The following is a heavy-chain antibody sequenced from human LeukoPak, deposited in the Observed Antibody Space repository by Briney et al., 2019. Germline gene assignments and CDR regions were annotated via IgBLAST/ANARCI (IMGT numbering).Heavy chain of an antibody. CDR1: GFTFSSYA. CDR3: ATTFSVAVAGNRVFGH. D-gene: IGHD6-13*01. J-gene: IGHJ5*02. Sequence: PGGSLRLSCAASGFTFSSYAMSWVRQAPGKGLEWVSAISGSGDNTYYGDSVKGRFTISRDNSKNTLYLQMNSLRAEDTAVYYCATTFSVAVAGNRVFGHWGQGTLVTVSS. CDR2: ISGSGDNT. V-gene: IGHV3-23*01.